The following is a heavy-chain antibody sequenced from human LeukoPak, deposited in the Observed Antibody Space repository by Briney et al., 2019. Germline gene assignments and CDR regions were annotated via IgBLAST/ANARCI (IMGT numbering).Heavy chain of an antibody. V-gene: IGHV5-51*01. CDR3: ARGGERVAADY. CDR2: IYPGDSAT. Sequence: GESLKISCKGSGYTFTSYWIGWVRQMPGKGLEWMGIIYPGDSATRYSPSFEGQVTISADKSISTAYLQWTSLKASDTAMYYCARGGERVAADYWGQGTLVTVSS. J-gene: IGHJ4*02. D-gene: IGHD6-25*01. CDR1: GYTFTSYW.